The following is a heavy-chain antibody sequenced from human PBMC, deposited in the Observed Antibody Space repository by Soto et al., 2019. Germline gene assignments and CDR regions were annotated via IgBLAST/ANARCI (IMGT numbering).Heavy chain of an antibody. D-gene: IGHD6-13*01. V-gene: IGHV1-2*04. CDR2: INPNSGGA. CDR3: ARDASPAGYSSSWYVYYYGMDV. CDR1: GYTFTGYY. J-gene: IGHJ6*02. Sequence: ASVKVSCKASGYTFTGYYMHWVRQAPGQGLEWMGWINPNSGGANYAQKFQGWVTMTRDTSISTAYMELSRLRSDDTAVYYCARDASPAGYSSSWYVYYYGMDVWG.